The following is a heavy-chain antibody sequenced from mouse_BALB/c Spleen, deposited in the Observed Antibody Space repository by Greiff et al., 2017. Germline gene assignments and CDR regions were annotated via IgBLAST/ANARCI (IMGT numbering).Heavy chain of an antibody. CDR2: IDPSDSYT. Sequence: VQLQQPGAELVKPGASVKLSCKASGYTFTSYWMHWVKQRPGQGLEWIGEIDPSDSYTNYNQKFKGKATLTVDKSSSTAYMQLSSLTSEDSAVYYCARRVLPFDYWGQGTTLTVSS. D-gene: IGHD1-1*01. V-gene: IGHV1-69*02. J-gene: IGHJ2*01. CDR1: GYTFTSYW. CDR3: ARRVLPFDY.